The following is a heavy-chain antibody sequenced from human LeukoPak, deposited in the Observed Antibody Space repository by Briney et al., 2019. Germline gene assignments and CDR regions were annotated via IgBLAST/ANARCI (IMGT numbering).Heavy chain of an antibody. D-gene: IGHD5-12*01. J-gene: IGHJ4*02. Sequence: GGSLRLSCAASGFTFDDYAMHWVRQAPGKGLEWVSGISWNSGSIGYADSVKGRFIISRDNAKNSLYLQMNSLRAEDTALYYCARENSGYGFWAFDYWGQGTLVTVSS. V-gene: IGHV3-9*01. CDR1: GFTFDDYA. CDR2: ISWNSGSI. CDR3: ARENSGYGFWAFDY.